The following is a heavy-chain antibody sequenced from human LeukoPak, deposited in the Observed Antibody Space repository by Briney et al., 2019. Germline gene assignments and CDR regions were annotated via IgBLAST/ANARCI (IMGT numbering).Heavy chain of an antibody. Sequence: GGSLRLSCTASGFAFSVYAMSWLRQPPGKGLEWVSTINANSGITSYAASVRGRFTISRDNSKNTLYLQLNTLRADDTATYYCAKPISGGLAVTADWFHPWGQGTLVVVSS. J-gene: IGHJ5*01. V-gene: IGHV3-23*01. D-gene: IGHD6-19*01. CDR1: GFAFSVYA. CDR3: AKPISGGLAVTADWFHP. CDR2: INANSGIT.